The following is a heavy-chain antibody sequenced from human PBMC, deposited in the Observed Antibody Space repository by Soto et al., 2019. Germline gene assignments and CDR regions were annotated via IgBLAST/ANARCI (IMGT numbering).Heavy chain of an antibody. D-gene: IGHD1-7*01. J-gene: IGHJ4*02. CDR2: ISSYNGNT. V-gene: IGHV1-18*01. CDR3: ARDETGTTPFDY. Sequence: ASVKVSCKASGYTFSNYGFSWVRQAPGQGLEWMGWISSYNGNTNYAQNLQGRVTMTTDTSASTAYMELRSLRSDDTAVYYCARDETGTTPFDYWGQGTLVTSPQ. CDR1: GYTFSNYG.